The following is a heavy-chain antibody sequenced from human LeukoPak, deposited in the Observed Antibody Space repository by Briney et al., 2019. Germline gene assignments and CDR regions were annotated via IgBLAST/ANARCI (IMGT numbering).Heavy chain of an antibody. CDR1: GFTFSNSA. CDR3: AKGPHVGSGYHPDY. Sequence: GGSLSLSCAASGFTFSNSAMTWVRQAPGKELGWVSTITGSDDRTYYADSVKGRFTISRDYSRNTLHFQMNSLRVEDTAMYYCAKGPHVGSGYHPDYWGQGTLVTVSS. D-gene: IGHD3-22*01. V-gene: IGHV3-23*01. CDR2: ITGSDDRT. J-gene: IGHJ4*02.